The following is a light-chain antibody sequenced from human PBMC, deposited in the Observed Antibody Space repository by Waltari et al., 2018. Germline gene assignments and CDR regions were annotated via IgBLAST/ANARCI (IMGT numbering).Light chain of an antibody. CDR2: DVD. CDR1: SSDVGGYDY. J-gene: IGLJ2*01. V-gene: IGLV2-11*01. Sequence: QPALTQPRSVSGSPGQSVTISCTGRSSDVGGYDYVSWYRQYPGTAPKLILHDVDKRPSGVPDRFSGSKSGNTGSLTISGLQAEDEADYYCCAYAGDFLFGGGTKLTVL. CDR3: CAYAGDFL.